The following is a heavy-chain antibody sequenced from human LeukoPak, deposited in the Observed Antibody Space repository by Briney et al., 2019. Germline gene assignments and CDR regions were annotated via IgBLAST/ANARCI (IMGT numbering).Heavy chain of an antibody. J-gene: IGHJ4*02. V-gene: IGHV4/OR15-8*02. CDR3: ARGLIKDTTIVTNPPRLFDY. CDR2: IFHTGNT. CDR1: GGSISVTNW. Sequence: PSETLSLTCTVSGGSISVTNWWCWVRQPPGKGLEWIGDIFHTGNTNYNPSLKSRVTIAIDTSKNSFSLKLSSVTAADTSVNYCARGLIKDTTIVTNPPRLFDYWGQGTLVTVSS. D-gene: IGHD5-18*01.